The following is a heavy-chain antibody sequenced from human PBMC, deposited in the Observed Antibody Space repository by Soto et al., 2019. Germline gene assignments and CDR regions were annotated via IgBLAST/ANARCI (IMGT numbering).Heavy chain of an antibody. CDR1: GGTFSSYA. J-gene: IGHJ4*02. D-gene: IGHD1-26*01. CDR3: ARVVLRVGSYHLNYFDY. Sequence: QVQLVQSGAEVKKPGSSVKVSCKASGGTFSSYAISWVRQAPGQGLEWMGGIIPIFGTANYAQMFQGRVTITADESTSTAYMELSSLRSEDTAVYYCARVVLRVGSYHLNYFDYWGQGTLVTVSS. V-gene: IGHV1-69*12. CDR2: IIPIFGTA.